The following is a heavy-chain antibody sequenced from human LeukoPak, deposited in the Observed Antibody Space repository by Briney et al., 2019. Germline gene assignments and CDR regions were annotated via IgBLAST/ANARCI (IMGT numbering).Heavy chain of an antibody. CDR1: GFIFSTYG. V-gene: IGHV3-73*01. Sequence: GGSLRLSCAASGFIFSTYGMHWVRQASGKGLEWVGRIRSKANNYATAYAASVKGRFTISRDDSKNTAYLQMNSLKTEDTAVYYCRSTATGEPDYWGQGILVAVSS. D-gene: IGHD7-27*01. CDR3: RSTATGEPDY. J-gene: IGHJ4*02. CDR2: IRSKANNYAT.